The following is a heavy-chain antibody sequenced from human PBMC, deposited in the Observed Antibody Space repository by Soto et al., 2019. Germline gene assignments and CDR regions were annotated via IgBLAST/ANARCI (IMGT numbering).Heavy chain of an antibody. CDR3: AGSGYYPNYFDY. D-gene: IGHD3-22*01. CDR1: GGTFSSYA. V-gene: IGHV1-69*13. J-gene: IGHJ4*02. CDR2: IIPIFGTA. Sequence: SVKVSCKASGGTFSSYAISWVRQAPGQGLEWMGGIIPIFGTANYAQKFQGRVTITADESTSTAYMELGSLRSEDTAVYYCAGSGYYPNYFDYWGQGTLVTVSS.